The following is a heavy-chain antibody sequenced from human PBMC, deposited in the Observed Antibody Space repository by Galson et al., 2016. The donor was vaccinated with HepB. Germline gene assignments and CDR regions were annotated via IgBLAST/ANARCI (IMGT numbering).Heavy chain of an antibody. CDR3: ARQKESREYGGNSPDY. Sequence: SLRLSCAVSGFTFSRHWMSWVRQAPGKGLEWVANVDLGDGAKYYVNSVAGRFTISRNNARNSLYLQMNSLRAEDMALYYCARQKESREYGGNSPDYWGQGTQVIVSS. V-gene: IGHV3-7*01. D-gene: IGHD4-23*01. CDR2: VDLGDGAK. J-gene: IGHJ4*02. CDR1: GFTFSRHW.